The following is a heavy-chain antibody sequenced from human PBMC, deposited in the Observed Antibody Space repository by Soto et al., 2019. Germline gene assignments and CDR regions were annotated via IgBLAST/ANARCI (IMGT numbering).Heavy chain of an antibody. J-gene: IGHJ4*02. CDR2: MNPTSGNT. CDR3: ARCLGYCSGGSCYIFGY. D-gene: IGHD2-15*01. CDR1: GYTFTSYD. Sequence: QVQLVQSGAEVKKPGASVKVSCKASGYTFTSYDTNWVRQATGQELEWMGWMNPTSGNTGYAQKFQGRVTMTRCTCIRTAFMALRSLRSADTAVYYCARCLGYCSGGSCYIFGYWGEGTLVTVSS. V-gene: IGHV1-8*01.